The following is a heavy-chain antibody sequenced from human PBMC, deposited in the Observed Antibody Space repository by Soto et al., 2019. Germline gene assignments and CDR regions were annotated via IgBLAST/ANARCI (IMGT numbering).Heavy chain of an antibody. CDR3: AKSPGMYYYDSSGYYHYDY. D-gene: IGHD3-22*01. Sequence: PGGSLRLSCAASGFTFSKFAMTWARQAPGKGLEWVSAISSTGAGTYYVDSVKGRFTISRDNSKNTLYLQMNSLRAEDTAVYYCAKSPGMYYYDSSGYYHYDYWGQGTLVTVSS. CDR1: GFTFSKFA. J-gene: IGHJ4*02. CDR2: ISSTGAGT. V-gene: IGHV3-23*01.